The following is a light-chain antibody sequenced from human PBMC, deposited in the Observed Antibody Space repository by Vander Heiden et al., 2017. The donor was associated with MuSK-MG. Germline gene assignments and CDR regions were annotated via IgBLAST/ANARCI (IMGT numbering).Light chain of an antibody. J-gene: IGKJ1*01. Sequence: DIVLTQSPATLSLSPGERATLSCRASQSISSYLAWYQQKPGQAPRLLIYEASNRATGIPPSFSGSGSGTDFTLTVSSLEPEDFAVYYCQQRSNWPWTFGQGTKVEIK. CDR2: EAS. CDR3: QQRSNWPWT. CDR1: QSISSY. V-gene: IGKV3-11*01.